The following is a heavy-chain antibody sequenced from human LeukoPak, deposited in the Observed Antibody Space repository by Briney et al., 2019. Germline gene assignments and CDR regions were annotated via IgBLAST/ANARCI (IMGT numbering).Heavy chain of an antibody. D-gene: IGHD6-13*01. CDR1: GGSISSYY. CDR3: ARVAGSWPRGYFDY. Sequence: SETLSLTCTVSGGSISSYYWSWIRQPPGKGLEWIGNIYYSGSTNYNPSLKSRVTISVDTSKNQFSLKLSSVTAADTAVYYCARVAGSWPRGYFDYWGQGTLVTVSS. CDR2: IYYSGST. V-gene: IGHV4-59*01. J-gene: IGHJ4*02.